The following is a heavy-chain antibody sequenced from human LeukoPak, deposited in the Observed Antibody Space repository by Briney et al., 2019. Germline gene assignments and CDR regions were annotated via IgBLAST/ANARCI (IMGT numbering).Heavy chain of an antibody. CDR3: ASTTYYYDSSGYYFLDY. CDR2: IYTSGST. D-gene: IGHD3-22*01. V-gene: IGHV4-4*07. J-gene: IGHJ4*02. Sequence: SETLSLTCTVSGDSIRSYYWSWIRQPAGKGLEWIGRIYTSGSTNHNPSLQNRVTMSVDTSKNQFSLKLSSVTAADTAVHYCASTTYYYDSSGYYFLDYWGQGTLVTVSS. CDR1: GDSIRSYY.